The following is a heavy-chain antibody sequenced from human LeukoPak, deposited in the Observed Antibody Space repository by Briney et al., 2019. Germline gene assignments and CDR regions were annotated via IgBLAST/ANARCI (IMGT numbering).Heavy chain of an antibody. D-gene: IGHD2-2*01. CDR2: INPNSGGT. Sequence: ASVKVSCKASGYTFTGYYMRWVRQAPGQGLEWMGWINPNSGGTNYAQKFQGRVTMTRDTSISTAYMELSRLRSDDTAVYYCARVLVPAATDDAFDIWGQGTMVTVSS. V-gene: IGHV1-2*02. CDR3: ARVLVPAATDDAFDI. J-gene: IGHJ3*02. CDR1: GYTFTGYY.